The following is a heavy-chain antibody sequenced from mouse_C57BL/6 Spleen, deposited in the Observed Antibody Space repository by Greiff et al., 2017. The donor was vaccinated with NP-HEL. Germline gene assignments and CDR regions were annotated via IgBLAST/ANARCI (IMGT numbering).Heavy chain of an antibody. Sequence: ESGPGLVKPSQSLSLTCSVTGYSITSGYYWYWIRQFPGNKLEWMGYISYDGSPNYNPSLQNRISITRDTSKNQFFLKLNSVTTEDTATYYCAYYYGSSYGMDYWGQGTSVTVSS. J-gene: IGHJ4*01. CDR2: ISYDGSP. CDR1: GYSITSGYY. V-gene: IGHV3-6*01. CDR3: AYYYGSSYGMDY. D-gene: IGHD1-1*01.